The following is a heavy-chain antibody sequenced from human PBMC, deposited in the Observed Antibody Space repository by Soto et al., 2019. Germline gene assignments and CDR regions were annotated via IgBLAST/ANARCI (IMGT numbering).Heavy chain of an antibody. CDR3: ARDGDYYDSSGYYPDY. CDR1: GFTFSSYS. Sequence: VQLVESGGGLVKPGGSLRLSCAASGFTFSSYSMNWVRQAPGKGLEWVSSISSSSSYIYYADSVKGRFTISRDNAKNSLYLQMNSLRAEDTAVYYCARDGDYYDSSGYYPDYWGQGTLVTVSS. J-gene: IGHJ4*02. CDR2: ISSSSSYI. D-gene: IGHD3-22*01. V-gene: IGHV3-21*01.